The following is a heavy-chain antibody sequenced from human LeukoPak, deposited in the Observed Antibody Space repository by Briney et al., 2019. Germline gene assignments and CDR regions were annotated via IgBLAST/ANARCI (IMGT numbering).Heavy chain of an antibody. Sequence: SETLSLTCAVSGYSISSSYYWGWIRQPPGKGLEWIGSIYHSGSTYYNPSLKSRVTISVDTSKNQFSLKLSSVTAADTAVYYCASGSYYFGYWGQGTLVTVSS. CDR2: IYHSGST. CDR1: GYSISSSYY. V-gene: IGHV4-38-2*01. CDR3: ASGSYYFGY. D-gene: IGHD1-26*01. J-gene: IGHJ4*02.